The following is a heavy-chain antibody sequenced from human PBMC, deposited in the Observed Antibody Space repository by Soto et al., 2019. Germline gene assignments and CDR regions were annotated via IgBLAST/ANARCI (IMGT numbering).Heavy chain of an antibody. J-gene: IGHJ5*02. Sequence: SETLSLTCTVSGVSISSGDYYWSWIRQTPGKGLEWIGYIYYSGSTYYNPSLKSRVTISVDTSKNQFSLKLSSVTAADTAVYYCARAPYGDYAIWFDPWGQGTLVTVSS. D-gene: IGHD4-17*01. V-gene: IGHV4-30-4*01. CDR2: IYYSGST. CDR3: ARAPYGDYAIWFDP. CDR1: GVSISSGDYY.